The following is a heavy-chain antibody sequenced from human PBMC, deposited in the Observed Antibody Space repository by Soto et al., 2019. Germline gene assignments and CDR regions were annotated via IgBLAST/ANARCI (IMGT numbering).Heavy chain of an antibody. Sequence: QVQLVQSGAEVKKPGASVKVSCKASGYTFTSYGISWVRQAPGQGLEWMGWINVYNGNTHYAQKLQGRVTMTTDTSTSTAYLDLRSLRSDDTAVYFCARDNSPGEYDYWGQGTLVTVSS. CDR3: ARDNSPGEYDY. V-gene: IGHV1-18*01. D-gene: IGHD3-10*01. CDR2: INVYNGNT. CDR1: GYTFTSYG. J-gene: IGHJ4*02.